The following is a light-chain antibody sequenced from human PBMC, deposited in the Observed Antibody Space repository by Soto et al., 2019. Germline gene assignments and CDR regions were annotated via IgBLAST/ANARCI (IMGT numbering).Light chain of an antibody. J-gene: IGKJ4*01. CDR1: QSVSSH. Sequence: EIVLTQSPATLSLSPGERATLSCRASQSVSSHLAWYQQRPGQAPRLLIYDASNRATGTPARFSGSGSGTDFTLTISSLEPEDFAVYYCQQRSNWLLTFGGGTKVEIK. CDR2: DAS. V-gene: IGKV3-11*01. CDR3: QQRSNWLLT.